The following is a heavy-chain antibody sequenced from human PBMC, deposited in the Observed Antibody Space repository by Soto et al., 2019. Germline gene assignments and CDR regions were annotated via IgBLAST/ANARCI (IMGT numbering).Heavy chain of an antibody. CDR1: GGSFSGYY. Sequence: SETLSLTCAVYGGSFSGYYWSWIRQPPGKGLEWIGEINHSGSTNYNPSLKSRVTISVDTSKNQFSLKLSSVTAADTAVYYCAGEGRYYYYYMDVWGKGTTVTVSS. J-gene: IGHJ6*03. V-gene: IGHV4-34*01. CDR2: INHSGST. D-gene: IGHD3-10*01. CDR3: AGEGRYYYYYMDV.